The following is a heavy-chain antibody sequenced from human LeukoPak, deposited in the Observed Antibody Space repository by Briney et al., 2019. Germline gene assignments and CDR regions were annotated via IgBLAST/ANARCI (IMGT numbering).Heavy chain of an antibody. CDR2: IYHSGST. V-gene: IGHV4-38-2*02. CDR3: ARRGDDYEDY. Sequence: PPETLSLTCTVSGYSISSGYYWGWIRQPPGKGLEWIGSIYHSGSTYYNPSLKSRVTISVDTSKNQFSLKLSSVTAADTAVYYCARRGDDYEDYWGQGTLVTVSS. D-gene: IGHD4-17*01. J-gene: IGHJ4*02. CDR1: GYSISSGYY.